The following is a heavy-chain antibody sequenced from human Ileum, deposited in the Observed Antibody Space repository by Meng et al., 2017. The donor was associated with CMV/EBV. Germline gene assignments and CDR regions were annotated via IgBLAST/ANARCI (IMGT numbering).Heavy chain of an antibody. CDR2: VYDSGTT. CDR3: ADYYEGQGGRGP. D-gene: IGHD3-16*01. V-gene: IGHV4-31*11. J-gene: IGHJ5*02. Sequence: CAVSGGSISRDHDHWSSIRQHPGKGLEWIGSVYDSGTTYYNPSLKSRVTISLNTSKNQFSLKLNSVTAADTAVYYCADYYEGQGGRGPWGQGILVTVSS. CDR1: GGSISRDHDH.